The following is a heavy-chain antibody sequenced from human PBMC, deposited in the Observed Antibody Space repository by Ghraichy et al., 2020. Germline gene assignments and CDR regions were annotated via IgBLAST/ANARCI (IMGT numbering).Heavy chain of an antibody. D-gene: IGHD4-17*01. CDR1: GGTFSSYA. CDR2: IIPIFGTA. V-gene: IGHV1-69*13. CDR3: ARDELSAWVTKGGRVNWFDP. Sequence: SVKVSCKASGGTFSSYAISWVRQAPGQGLEWMGGIIPIFGTANYAQKFQGRVTITADESTSTAYMELSSLRSEDTAVYYCARDELSAWVTKGGRVNWFDPWGQGTLVTVSS. J-gene: IGHJ5*02.